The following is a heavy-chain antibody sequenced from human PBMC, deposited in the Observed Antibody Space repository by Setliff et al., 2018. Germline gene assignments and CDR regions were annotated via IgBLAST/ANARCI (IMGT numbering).Heavy chain of an antibody. CDR3: TTDLGRNVAYYYDSSGYGIDY. CDR2: ISGRVDNT. V-gene: IGHV3-23*01. CDR1: GFTFSNYA. Sequence: GGSLRLSCAASGFTFSNYATICVRQAPGKGLERVSVISGRVDNTHYADAVKGRFTISRDNSKNTLYLQMNSLRVEDTAVYYCTTDLGRNVAYYYDSSGYGIDYWGQGTLVTVSS. J-gene: IGHJ4*02. D-gene: IGHD3-22*01.